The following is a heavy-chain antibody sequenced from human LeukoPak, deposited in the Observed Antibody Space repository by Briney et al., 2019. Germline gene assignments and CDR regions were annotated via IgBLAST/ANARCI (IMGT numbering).Heavy chain of an antibody. D-gene: IGHD2-2*01. Sequence: ASVKVSCKVSGHTLPELSMHWVRQAPGKGLEWMGGFDPEDGETIYAQKFQGRVTMTEDTSTDTAYMELSSLRSEDTAVYYCATDLGYCSSTSCYSIGWGQGTLVTVSS. V-gene: IGHV1-24*01. J-gene: IGHJ4*02. CDR2: FDPEDGET. CDR3: ATDLGYCSSTSCYSIG. CDR1: GHTLPELS.